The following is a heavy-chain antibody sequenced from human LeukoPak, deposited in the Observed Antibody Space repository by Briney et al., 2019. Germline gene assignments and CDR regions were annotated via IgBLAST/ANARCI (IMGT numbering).Heavy chain of an antibody. D-gene: IGHD4-17*01. V-gene: IGHV1-24*01. CDR2: FDPEDGET. J-gene: IGHJ5*02. CDR1: GYTLTELS. Sequence: ASVNVSCKVSGYTLTELSMHWVRQAPGKGLEWMGGFDPEDGETIYAQKFQGRVTMTEDTSTDTAYMKLSSLRAEDTAVYYCAKDPGPPPTVNWFDPWGQGTLVTVSS. CDR3: AKDPGPPPTVNWFDP.